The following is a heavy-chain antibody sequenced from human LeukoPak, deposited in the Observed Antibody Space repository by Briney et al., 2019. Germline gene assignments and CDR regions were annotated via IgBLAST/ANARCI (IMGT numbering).Heavy chain of an antibody. J-gene: IGHJ6*02. V-gene: IGHV3-53*01. D-gene: IGHD4-11*01. CDR1: GFTVSSNY. Sequence: PGGSLRLSCAASGFTVSSNYMSWVRQAPGKGLEWVSVIYSGGSTYYADSVKGRFTISRDNSKNTLYLRMNSLRAEDTAVYYCARAHSNCYYYGMDVWGQGTTVTVSS. CDR2: IYSGGST. CDR3: ARAHSNCYYYGMDV.